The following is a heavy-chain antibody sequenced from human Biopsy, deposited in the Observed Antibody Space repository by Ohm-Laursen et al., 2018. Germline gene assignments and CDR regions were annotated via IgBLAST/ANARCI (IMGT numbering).Heavy chain of an antibody. CDR3: ARGPHSGSHSCFDY. CDR1: GHTFTSYD. D-gene: IGHD1-26*01. J-gene: IGHJ4*02. CDR2: IIPMFGTA. V-gene: IGHV1-69*01. Sequence: SSVKVSCNTSGHTFTSYDINWVRQAPGQGLEWMGGIIPMFGTANYAQMFQGRVTISADESTSTSYMELSSLTTEDTAIYYCARGPHSGSHSCFDYWGRGTLVTVSS.